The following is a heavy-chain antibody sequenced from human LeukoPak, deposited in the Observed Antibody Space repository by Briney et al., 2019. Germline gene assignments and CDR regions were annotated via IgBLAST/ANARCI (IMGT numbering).Heavy chain of an antibody. J-gene: IGHJ4*02. V-gene: IGHV4-31*03. CDR3: ARVDYYDSSGYYSGPLGY. D-gene: IGHD3-22*01. CDR1: GGSISSGGYY. CDR2: IYYSGST. Sequence: PSQTLSLTCTVSGGSISSGGYYWSWIRQHPGKGLECIGYIYYSGSTYYNPSLKSRVTISVDTSKNQFSLKLSSVTAADTAVYYCARVDYYDSSGYYSGPLGYWGQGTLVTVSS.